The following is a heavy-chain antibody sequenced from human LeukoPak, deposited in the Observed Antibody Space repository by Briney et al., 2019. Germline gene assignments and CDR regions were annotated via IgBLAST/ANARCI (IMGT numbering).Heavy chain of an antibody. V-gene: IGHV3-21*01. CDR1: GFTFSSYG. D-gene: IGHD3-3*01. CDR2: ISSSSSYI. Sequence: GGSLRLSCAASGFTFSSYGMHWVRQAPGKGLEWVSSISSSSSYIYYADSVKGRFTISRDNAKNSLYLQMNSLRAEDTAVYYCARAHRAGFLEWFTFDPWGQGTLVTVSS. J-gene: IGHJ5*02. CDR3: ARAHRAGFLEWFTFDP.